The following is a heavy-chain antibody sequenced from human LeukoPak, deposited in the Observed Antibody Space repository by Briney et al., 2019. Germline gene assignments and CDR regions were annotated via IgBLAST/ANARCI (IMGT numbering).Heavy chain of an antibody. CDR3: ARGNFRSVWYGIYFDY. V-gene: IGHV3-23*01. J-gene: IGHJ4*02. CDR1: GFAFNKFA. Sequence: GGSLRLSCVTSGFAFNKFALSWVRQAPGKGLEWVPSITGANTPYYADSVKGRFTISRDYSRTTLYLQMNSLRVNDTAIYYCARGNFRSVWYGIYFDYWGQGTLATVSS. CDR2: ITGANTP. D-gene: IGHD6-19*01.